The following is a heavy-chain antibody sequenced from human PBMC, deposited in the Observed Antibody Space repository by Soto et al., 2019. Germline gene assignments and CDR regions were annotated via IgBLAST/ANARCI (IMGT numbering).Heavy chain of an antibody. D-gene: IGHD5-12*01. CDR1: GESITGYF. Sequence: QVRLQESGPGLVQPSETLSLTCSVSGESITGYFWSWIRQPPGKALEWIGHIYYAAISKYNPSLESRGTMSVDTTKNEFSLSLTSVTAADTAVYYCARPRDVAERGFRGHGWYFDVWGRGALVVVSS. J-gene: IGHJ2*01. V-gene: IGHV4-59*08. CDR3: ARPRDVAERGFRGHGWYFDV. CDR2: IYYAAIS.